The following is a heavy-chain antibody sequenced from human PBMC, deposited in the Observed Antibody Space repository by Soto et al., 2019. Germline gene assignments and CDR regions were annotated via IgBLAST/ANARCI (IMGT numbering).Heavy chain of an antibody. J-gene: IGHJ5*02. CDR1: GGSISCSSYY. Sequence: SETLTLTCTVSGGSISCSSYYWGWIRQPPGKGLEWIGSIYYSGSTYYNPSLKSRVTISVDTSKTQLSLKLSSVTAADTAVYYCARDYMVRGVMRWFDPWGQGTLVTVSS. D-gene: IGHD3-10*01. CDR3: ARDYMVRGVMRWFDP. CDR2: IYYSGST. V-gene: IGHV4-39*07.